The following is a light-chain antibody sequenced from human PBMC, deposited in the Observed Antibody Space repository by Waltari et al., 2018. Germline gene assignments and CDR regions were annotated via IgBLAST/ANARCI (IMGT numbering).Light chain of an antibody. V-gene: IGKV1-39*01. CDR2: AAS. CDR1: QNINSF. Sequence: IQMTQSPASLSASVGDRVTITFRASQNINSFLNWYQQKPGRAPKLLIYAASSLHRGVPSRFSGSGSGTDYTLTISSLQPEDFATYYCQQSYSTWTSGQGTKVEIK. J-gene: IGKJ1*01. CDR3: QQSYSTWT.